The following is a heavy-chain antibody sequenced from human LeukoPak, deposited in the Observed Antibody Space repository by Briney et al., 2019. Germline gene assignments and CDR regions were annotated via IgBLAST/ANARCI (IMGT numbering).Heavy chain of an antibody. CDR1: GFTFDDYA. V-gene: IGHV3-9*01. D-gene: IGHD3-10*01. J-gene: IGHJ4*02. CDR3: ARLYYGSGLSDF. Sequence: GGSLRLSCAASGFTFDDYAMHWVRQAPGKGLEWVSGISWNSGSIGYADSVKGRFTISRDNAKNSLYLQMNSLRAEDTAIYYCARLYYGSGLSDFWGQGTLVTVSS. CDR2: ISWNSGSI.